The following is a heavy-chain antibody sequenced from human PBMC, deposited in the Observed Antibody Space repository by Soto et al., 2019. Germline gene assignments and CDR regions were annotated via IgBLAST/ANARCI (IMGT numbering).Heavy chain of an antibody. D-gene: IGHD6-19*01. V-gene: IGHV1-18*01. Sequence: QVQLVQSAVEVKKPGASVRVSCKVSGNTFSTYGLSWVRQAPGQGLEWMGWIIAYNGNTNYAEKFQGRVTMTRYTSTSTAYMELRSLRSDDTAVYYCAFSSGWTYYFDYWGQGTLVTVSS. J-gene: IGHJ4*02. CDR2: IIAYNGNT. CDR1: GNTFSTYG. CDR3: AFSSGWTYYFDY.